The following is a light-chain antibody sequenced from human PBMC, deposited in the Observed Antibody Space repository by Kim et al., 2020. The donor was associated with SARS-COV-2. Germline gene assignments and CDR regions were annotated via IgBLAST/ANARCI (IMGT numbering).Light chain of an antibody. Sequence: VALGQTVRITCQGDSLRNFFASWYHQKPGQAPVVVIYGQNNRPSGIPDRFSGSSSGNTASLTITGAQAEDEADYYCNSRDSSGNHPFGGGTKLTVL. CDR1: SLRNFF. CDR3: NSRDSSGNHP. V-gene: IGLV3-19*01. CDR2: GQN. J-gene: IGLJ2*01.